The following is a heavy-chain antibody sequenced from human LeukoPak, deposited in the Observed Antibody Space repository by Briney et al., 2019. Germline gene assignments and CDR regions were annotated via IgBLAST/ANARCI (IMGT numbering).Heavy chain of an antibody. CDR2: VYYSGST. J-gene: IGHJ4*02. V-gene: IGHV4-59*01. CDR1: GGSISSYY. D-gene: IGHD6-13*01. Sequence: PSETLSLTCTVSGGSISSYYWSWIRQPPGKGLEWIGYVYYSGSTNYNPSLKSRVTISVDTSKNQFSLRLSSVTAADTAVYYCARVTGYVMEDYFDYWGQGTLVTVSS. CDR3: ARVTGYVMEDYFDY.